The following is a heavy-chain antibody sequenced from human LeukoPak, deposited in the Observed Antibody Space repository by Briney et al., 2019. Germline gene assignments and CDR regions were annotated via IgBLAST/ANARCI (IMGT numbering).Heavy chain of an antibody. CDR1: GFSFSASEGVG. CDR2: IYWDEDK. V-gene: IGHV2-5*02. CDR3: AHRLVVGGLIAGMLFDP. J-gene: IGHJ5*02. D-gene: IGHD3-16*02. Sequence: SGPTLVNPTQTLTLTCTFSGFSFSASEGVGVGWFRQPPGKALEWLVLIYWDEDKLYSPSLRSRLTITKDTSKNQVVLTMTNMDPVDTATYYCAHRLVVGGLIAGMLFDPWGQGTLVTVSS.